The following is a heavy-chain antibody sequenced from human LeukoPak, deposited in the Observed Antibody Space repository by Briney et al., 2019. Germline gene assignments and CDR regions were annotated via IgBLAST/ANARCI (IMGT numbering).Heavy chain of an antibody. CDR1: GGSISSGSYY. Sequence: SETLSLTCTVSGGSISSGSYYWSWIRQPAGKGLEWIGRIYTSGSTNYNPSLKSRVTISVDTSKNQFSLKLSSVTAADTAVYYCAREGASDIWGQGTMVTVSS. J-gene: IGHJ3*02. CDR3: AREGASDI. V-gene: IGHV4-61*02. CDR2: IYTSGST.